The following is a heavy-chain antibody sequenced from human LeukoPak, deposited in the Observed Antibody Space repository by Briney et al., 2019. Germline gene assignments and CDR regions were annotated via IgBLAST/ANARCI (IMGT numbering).Heavy chain of an antibody. Sequence: SETLSLTCTVSGGSIRTYYWSWIRQPAGKGLEWIGRIYAGGSTNPNPSLKSRVTMSVDKSNIQCSLKRSSVTVADTAVYYCARDDYDSRGSYHAWWGQGILVTVSS. V-gene: IGHV4-4*07. CDR1: GGSIRTYY. J-gene: IGHJ4*02. CDR3: ARDDYDSRGSYHAW. CDR2: IYAGGST. D-gene: IGHD3-22*01.